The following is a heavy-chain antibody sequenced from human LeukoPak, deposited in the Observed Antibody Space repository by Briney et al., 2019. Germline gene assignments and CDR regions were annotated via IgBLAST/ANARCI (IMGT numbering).Heavy chain of an antibody. CDR3: ARARIQLWFYYYYYMDV. V-gene: IGHV3-7*01. J-gene: IGHJ6*03. Sequence: PGGSLRLSCAASGFTFSSYWMSWVRQAPGKGLEWVANIKQDGSEKYYVDSVKGRFTISRDNAKNSLYLQMNSLRAEDTAVYYCARARIQLWFYYYYYMDVWGKGTTVTVSS. CDR1: GFTFSSYW. D-gene: IGHD5-18*01. CDR2: IKQDGSEK.